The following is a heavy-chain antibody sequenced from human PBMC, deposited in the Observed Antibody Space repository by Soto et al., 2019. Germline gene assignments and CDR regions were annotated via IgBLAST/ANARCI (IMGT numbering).Heavy chain of an antibody. CDR2: IYYSGST. D-gene: IGHD1-1*01. J-gene: IGHJ6*03. CDR3: ARDGRPTLAPGPDYYYMDV. Sequence: SETLSLTCTVSGGSISSYYWSWIRQPPGKGLEWIGYIYYSGSTNYNPSLKSRVTISVDTSKNQFSLKLSSVTAADTAVYYCARDGRPTLAPGPDYYYMDVWGKGTTVTVSS. CDR1: GGSISSYY. V-gene: IGHV4-59*01.